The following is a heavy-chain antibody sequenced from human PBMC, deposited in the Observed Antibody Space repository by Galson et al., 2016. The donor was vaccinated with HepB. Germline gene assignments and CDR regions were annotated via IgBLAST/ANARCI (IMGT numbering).Heavy chain of an antibody. CDR3: STETNCFCGSGSCGDH. V-gene: IGHV3-15*01. Sequence: SLRLSCAASGFTFRNAGMSWVRQAPGKGLEWVGRIRSKTDGGTTDDAAPVNGRLSISRDDPKNTVYLQMTSLKTEDTCVYYCSTETNCFCGSGSCGDHWGQGTPVTVSS. D-gene: IGHD3-10*01. J-gene: IGHJ4*02. CDR1: GFTFRNAG. CDR2: IRSKTDGGTT.